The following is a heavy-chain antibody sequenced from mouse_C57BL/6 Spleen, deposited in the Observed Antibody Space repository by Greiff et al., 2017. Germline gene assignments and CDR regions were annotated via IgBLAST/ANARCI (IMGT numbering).Heavy chain of an antibody. CDR2: ISDGGSYT. V-gene: IGHV5-4*01. Sequence: VQLKESGGGLVKPGGSLKLSCAASGFTFSSYAMSWVRQTPEKRLEWVATISDGGSYTYYPDNVKGRFTISRDNAKNNLYLQMSHLKSEDTAMYYCASPFTTVVGYFDVWGTGTTVTVSS. CDR1: GFTFSSYA. J-gene: IGHJ1*03. D-gene: IGHD1-1*01. CDR3: ASPFTTVVGYFDV.